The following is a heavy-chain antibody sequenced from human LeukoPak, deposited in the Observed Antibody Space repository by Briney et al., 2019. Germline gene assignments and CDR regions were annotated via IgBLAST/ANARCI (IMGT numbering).Heavy chain of an antibody. CDR1: GFTFSNYA. CDR3: AKGVVVVAAKYYFDY. V-gene: IGHV3-23*01. J-gene: IGHJ4*02. CDR2: ISGSGGTT. D-gene: IGHD2-15*01. Sequence: GGSLRLSCAASGFTFSNYAMSWVRQAPGKGLEWVSAISGSGGTTYYADSVKGRFTISRDNSKNTLYLQINSLRAEDTAVHYCAKGVVVVAAKYYFDYWGQGTLVTVSS.